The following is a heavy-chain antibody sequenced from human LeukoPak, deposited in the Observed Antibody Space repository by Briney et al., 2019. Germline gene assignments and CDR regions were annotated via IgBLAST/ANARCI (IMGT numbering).Heavy chain of an antibody. D-gene: IGHD6-6*01. CDR1: GYTFTSYG. V-gene: IGHV1-18*01. J-gene: IGHJ3*02. CDR3: ATEEYSSSIGSFDI. CDR2: ISAYNGST. Sequence: GASVKVSCKASGYTFTSYGISWVRQAPGQGLEWMGWISAYNGSTNYAQKFQGRVTMTTDTSTSTAYMELRSLRSDDTAVYYCATEEYSSSIGSFDIWGQGTMVTVSS.